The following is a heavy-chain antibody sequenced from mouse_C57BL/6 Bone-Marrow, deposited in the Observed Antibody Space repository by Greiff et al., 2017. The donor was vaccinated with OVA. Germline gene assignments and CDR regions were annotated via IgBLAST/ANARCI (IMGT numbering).Heavy chain of an antibody. V-gene: IGHV5-6*02. CDR3: ARQGHYYGSSYWYFDV. J-gene: IGHJ1*03. D-gene: IGHD1-1*01. CDR2: ISSGGSYT. CDR1: GFTFSSYG. Sequence: DVKLVESGGDLVKPGGSLKLSCAASGFTFSSYGMSWVRQTPDKRLEWVATISSGGSYTYYPDSVKGRFTISRDNAKNTLYLQMSSLKSEDTAMYYCARQGHYYGSSYWYFDVWGTGTTVTVSS.